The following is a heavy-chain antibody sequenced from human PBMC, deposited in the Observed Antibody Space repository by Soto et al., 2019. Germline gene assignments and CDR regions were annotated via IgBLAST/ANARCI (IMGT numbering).Heavy chain of an antibody. CDR1: GFTFSSYS. CDR3: ARVGEQWLVVSNYYYYGRDV. V-gene: IGHV3-48*02. CDR2: ISSSSTI. Sequence: EVQLVESGGGLVQPGGSLRLSCAASGFTFSSYSMNWVRQAPGKGLEWVSYISSSSTIYYADSVKGRFTISRDNAKNSLYLQMNSLRDEDTAVYYCARVGEQWLVVSNYYYYGRDVWGQGTTVTVSS. D-gene: IGHD6-19*01. J-gene: IGHJ6*02.